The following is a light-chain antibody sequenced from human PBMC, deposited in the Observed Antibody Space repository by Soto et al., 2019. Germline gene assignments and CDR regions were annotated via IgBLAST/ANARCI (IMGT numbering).Light chain of an antibody. CDR3: CSYAGSRTFVV. V-gene: IGLV2-23*03. CDR2: EGS. Sequence: QSALTQPASVSGSPGQSITISCTGTSSDVGSYNLVSWYQQHPGKAPKLMIYEGSKRPSGVSNRFSGSNSGNTASLTISGLQAEDEADYFCCSYAGSRTFVVLGTGTQLPVL. CDR1: SSDVGSYNL. J-gene: IGLJ1*01.